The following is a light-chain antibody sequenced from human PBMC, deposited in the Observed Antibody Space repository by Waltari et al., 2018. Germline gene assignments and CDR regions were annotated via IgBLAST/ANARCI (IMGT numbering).Light chain of an antibody. CDR3: QQYYRSPYT. V-gene: IGKV4-1*01. CDR2: WAS. Sequence: DIVMTQSPDSLGVSLGERATINCQSSQSILDRSDNKTFLAWYHLKPGQPPRLLIYWASTRPGVPDRFSGSGSGTDFSLTISRLQAEDVGVYYCQQYYRSPYTFGQGTKLDFK. CDR1: QSILDRSDNKTF. J-gene: IGKJ2*01.